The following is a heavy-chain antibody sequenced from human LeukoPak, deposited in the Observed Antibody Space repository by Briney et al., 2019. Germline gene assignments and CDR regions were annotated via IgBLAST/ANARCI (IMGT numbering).Heavy chain of an antibody. CDR3: ARGVKPLAANPLAY. J-gene: IGHJ4*02. CDR1: GFTVISID. V-gene: IGHV3-53*01. D-gene: IGHD2-15*01. CDR2: LYSGGNT. Sequence: GGSLRLSCAASGFTVISIDMAWVRQAPGKGLEWVSILYSGGNTTFADSEQGRFTISRDNSKNTLYLEMNSLSPNDTAVYYCARGVKPLAANPLAYWGQGTLVTVSS.